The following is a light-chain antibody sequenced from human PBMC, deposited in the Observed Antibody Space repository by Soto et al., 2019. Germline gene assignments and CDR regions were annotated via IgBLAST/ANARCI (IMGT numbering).Light chain of an antibody. CDR1: SSDVGGYNY. CDR3: CSYAGRYTWV. Sequence: QSVLTQPRSVSGSPGQSVTISCTGTSSDVGGYNYVSWYQQHPGKAPKLMIYDVSKRPSGVPDRFSGSKSGNTASLTISGLQAEYEADYYCCSYAGRYTWVFGGGTKLTVL. V-gene: IGLV2-11*01. J-gene: IGLJ3*02. CDR2: DVS.